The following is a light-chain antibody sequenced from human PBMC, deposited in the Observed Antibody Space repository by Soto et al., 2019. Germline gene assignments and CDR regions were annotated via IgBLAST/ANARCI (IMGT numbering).Light chain of an antibody. CDR2: KAS. CDR1: QTISSW. J-gene: IGKJ1*01. Sequence: DIQMTQSPSTLSGSVGDRVTITCRASQTISSWLAWYQQKPGKAPKLLIYKASTLKSGVPSRFSGCGSGTEFTLTISSLQPDDFATYYCQHFRSYSEAFGQGTEVELK. CDR3: QHFRSYSEA. V-gene: IGKV1-5*03.